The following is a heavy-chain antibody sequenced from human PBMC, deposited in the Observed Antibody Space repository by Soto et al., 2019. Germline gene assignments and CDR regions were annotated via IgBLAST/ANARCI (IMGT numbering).Heavy chain of an antibody. J-gene: IGHJ4*02. Sequence: SGGAPRVPWGAPGFTFCDHAMSRVPQAPGKGLEWVSAISGSGGSTYYADSVKGRFTISRDNSKNTLYLQMNSLRAEDTAVYYCAKEEELLGPDYWGQGTLVTVSS. V-gene: IGHV3-23*01. CDR1: GFTFCDHA. CDR2: ISGSGGST. D-gene: IGHD3-10*01. CDR3: AKEEELLGPDY.